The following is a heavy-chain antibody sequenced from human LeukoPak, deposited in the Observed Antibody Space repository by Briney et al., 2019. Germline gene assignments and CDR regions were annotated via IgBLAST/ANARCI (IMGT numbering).Heavy chain of an antibody. CDR1: GGSISSSDYY. Sequence: SETLSLTCTVSGGSISSSDYYWGWIRQPPGKGLEWIGSGSIYYSGSTYYNPSLKSRVTISIDTSKNHFSLKLSSVTAADTAVYYCGRGGGYLIPFDYWGQGTLVIVSS. V-gene: IGHV4-39*02. CDR3: GRGGGYLIPFDY. D-gene: IGHD2-21*01. CDR2: IYYSGST. J-gene: IGHJ4*02.